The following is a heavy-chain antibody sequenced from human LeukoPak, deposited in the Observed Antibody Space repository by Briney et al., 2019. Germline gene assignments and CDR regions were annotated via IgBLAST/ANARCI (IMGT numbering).Heavy chain of an antibody. J-gene: IGHJ4*02. V-gene: IGHV1-46*01. D-gene: IGHD3-3*01. Sequence: ASVKVSCKASGYTFTSYYMHWVRQAPGQGLEWMGIINPSGGSTSYAQKFQGRVTMTRDTSTSTVYMELSSLRSEDTAVYCCARGPGITIFGIEGSAVDYWGQGTLVTVSS. CDR1: GYTFTSYY. CDR2: INPSGGST. CDR3: ARGPGITIFGIEGSAVDY.